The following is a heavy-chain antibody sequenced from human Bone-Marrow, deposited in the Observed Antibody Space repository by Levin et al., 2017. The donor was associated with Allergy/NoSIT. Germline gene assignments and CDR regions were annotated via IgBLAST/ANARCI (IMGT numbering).Heavy chain of an antibody. Sequence: GGSLRLSCAASGFTFSNAWMSWVRQAPGKGLEWVGRIRSKTDGGTTDYAAPVKGRFTISRDDSKNTLYLQMNSLKAEDTAAYYCSTGYCRAVYCPLNAFDIWGQGTMVTVSS. J-gene: IGHJ3*02. CDR1: GFTFSNAW. CDR2: IRSKTDGGTT. CDR3: STGYCRAVYCPLNAFDI. D-gene: IGHD2-15*01. V-gene: IGHV3-15*01.